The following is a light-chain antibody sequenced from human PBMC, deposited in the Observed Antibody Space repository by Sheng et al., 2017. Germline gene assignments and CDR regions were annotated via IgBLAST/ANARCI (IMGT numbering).Light chain of an antibody. CDR3: QQYNSYPWT. Sequence: DIQMTQSPSTLSASVGDRVTITCRASQNIDSWLAWYQQKSGKAPKLLIYKASSLESGVPSSFSGSRSGTEFTLTITSLQPDDFGTYYCQQYNSYPWTFGQGTKVEIK. V-gene: IGKV1-5*03. J-gene: IGKJ1*01. CDR1: QNIDSW. CDR2: KAS.